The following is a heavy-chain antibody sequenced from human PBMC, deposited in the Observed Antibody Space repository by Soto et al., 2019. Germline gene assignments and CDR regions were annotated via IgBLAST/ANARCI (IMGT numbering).Heavy chain of an antibody. CDR3: AREHWFDP. J-gene: IGHJ5*02. Sequence: ASVKVSCKASGYTFTSYGISWVRQAPGQGLEWMGWINPNSGGTNYAQKFQGRVTMTRDTSISTAYMELSRLRSDDTAVYYCAREHWFDPWGQGTLVTVSS. V-gene: IGHV1-2*02. CDR1: GYTFTSYG. CDR2: INPNSGGT.